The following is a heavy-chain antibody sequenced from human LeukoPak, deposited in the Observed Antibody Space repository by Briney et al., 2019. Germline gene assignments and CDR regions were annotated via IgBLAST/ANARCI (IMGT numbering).Heavy chain of an antibody. V-gene: IGHV4-30-2*01. J-gene: IGHJ4*02. D-gene: IGHD3-10*01. Sequence: PSQTLSLTCAVSGGSISSGGYSWSWIRQPPGKGLEWIGYIYHSGSTYYNPSLKSRVTISVDRSKNQFSLKLSSVTAADTAVYYCAREGQLYGSGSPYFDYWGQGTLVTVSS. CDR3: AREGQLYGSGSPYFDY. CDR2: IYHSGST. CDR1: GGSISSGGYS.